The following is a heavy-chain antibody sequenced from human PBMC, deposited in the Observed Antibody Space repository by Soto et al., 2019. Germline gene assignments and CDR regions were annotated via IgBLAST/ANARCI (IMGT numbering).Heavy chain of an antibody. CDR2: IFWDDDK. V-gene: IGHV2-5*02. J-gene: IGHJ4*02. D-gene: IGHD3-9*01. Sequence: QITLKESGPTLVKPTQTLTLTCTFSGFSLSTTGVGVGWIRQPPGKALEWLALIFWDDDKRYSPSLKSRLTITKDTSKNQVVLTLTNMDPVDTATYYCASSTGYRIFDCWGQGTLVAVSS. CDR3: ASSTGYRIFDC. CDR1: GFSLSTTGVG.